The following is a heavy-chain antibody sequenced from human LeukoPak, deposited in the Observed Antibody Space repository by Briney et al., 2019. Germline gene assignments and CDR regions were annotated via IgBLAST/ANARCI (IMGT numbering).Heavy chain of an antibody. CDR1: GGSISSYY. Sequence: PSETLSLTCTVSGGSISSYYWSWIRQPPGKGLEGIGYIYYSGSTNYNPSLKSRVTISVDPSKNQFSLKLSSVTAADTAVYYCAREYSSGWYGFDYWGQGTLVTVSS. J-gene: IGHJ4*02. V-gene: IGHV4-59*01. CDR2: IYYSGST. D-gene: IGHD6-19*01. CDR3: AREYSSGWYGFDY.